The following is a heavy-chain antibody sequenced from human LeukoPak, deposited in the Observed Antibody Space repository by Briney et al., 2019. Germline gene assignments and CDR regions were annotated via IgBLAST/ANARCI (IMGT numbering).Heavy chain of an antibody. D-gene: IGHD6-19*01. CDR1: GYTFTSYG. Sequence: ASVKVSCKASGYTFTSYGISWVRQAPGQGLEWMGWISAYNGNTNYAQKFQGRVTITADESTSTAYMELSSLRSEDTAVYYCARDSTNGIAVKGDAFDIWGQGTMVTVSS. J-gene: IGHJ3*02. V-gene: IGHV1-18*01. CDR2: ISAYNGNT. CDR3: ARDSTNGIAVKGDAFDI.